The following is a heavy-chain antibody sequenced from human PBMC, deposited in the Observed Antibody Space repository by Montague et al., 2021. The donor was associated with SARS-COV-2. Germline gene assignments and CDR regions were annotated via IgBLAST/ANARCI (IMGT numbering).Heavy chain of an antibody. CDR2: INHRGST. CDR3: ARGHQGATMIVVVMVGEQYYFDY. D-gene: IGHD3-22*01. CDR1: GESFSGYY. J-gene: IGHJ4*02. V-gene: IGHV4-34*01. Sequence: SETLSLTRAVYGESFSGYYWTWIRQPPGKGLEWIGEINHRGSTKYNPSLKSRVTISVDTSKNQFSLRLSSVTAADTAVYYCARGHQGATMIVVVMVGEQYYFDYWGQGTLVTVSS.